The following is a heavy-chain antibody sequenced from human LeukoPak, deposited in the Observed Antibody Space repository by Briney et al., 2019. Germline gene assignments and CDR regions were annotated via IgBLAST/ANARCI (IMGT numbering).Heavy chain of an antibody. CDR3: TRGTLTTHHYDNSGYRPFDY. Sequence: PSETLSLTCTVSGGSISSYYWSWIRQPPGKGLEWIGYIYYSGSTNYNPSLKSRVTISVDTSKNQFFLRLSSVTAADTAVYYCTRGTLTTHHYDNSGYRPFDYWGQGILVTVSS. J-gene: IGHJ4*02. V-gene: IGHV4-59*01. CDR1: GGSISSYY. D-gene: IGHD3-22*01. CDR2: IYYSGST.